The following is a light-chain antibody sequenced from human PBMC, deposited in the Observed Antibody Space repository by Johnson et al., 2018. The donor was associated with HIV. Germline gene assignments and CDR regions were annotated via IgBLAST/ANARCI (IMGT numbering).Light chain of an antibody. CDR1: SSNIGNNY. J-gene: IGLJ1*01. V-gene: IGLV1-51*01. CDR2: DNN. CDR3: GTWDTSLGAQYV. Sequence: QSVLTQPPSVSAAPGQKVTISCSGSSSNIGNNYVSWYQQLTGTAPKLLIYDNNKRPSGIPDRFSGSKSGTSATLGITGLQTGDEADYYCGTWDTSLGAQYVFGSGSKVTVL.